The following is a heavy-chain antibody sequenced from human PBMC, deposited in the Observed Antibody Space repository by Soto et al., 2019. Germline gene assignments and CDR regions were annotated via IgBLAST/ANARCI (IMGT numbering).Heavy chain of an antibody. V-gene: IGHV3-9*01. J-gene: IGHJ6*03. CDR1: GFTFDDYA. D-gene: IGHD2-2*02. CDR2: IVWNNGNI. CDR3: VRIPAAIGYMDV. Sequence: EVQLVESGGGLVQPGTSLRLSCAASGFTFDDYAMHWVRQAPGKGLEWVSGIVWNNGNIAYADSVKGRFIISRDNAKNSLYLQMNSLRTEDTAVYYCVRIPAAIGYMDVWGRGTTVTVSS.